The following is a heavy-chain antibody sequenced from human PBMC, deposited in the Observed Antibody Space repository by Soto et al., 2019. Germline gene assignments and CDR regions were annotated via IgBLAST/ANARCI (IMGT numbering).Heavy chain of an antibody. V-gene: IGHV4-61*08. Sequence: SETLSLTCSVSGAFVTSTDYYWTWIRQSPGKELQWIGYISYSGNAHYDPSLASRVSISLDTSTNQFSLSLGSVTAADTAIYYCARQLDSTVFNHWGQGALVTVSS. D-gene: IGHD4-17*01. CDR2: ISYSGNA. J-gene: IGHJ4*02. CDR1: GAFVTSTDYY. CDR3: ARQLDSTVFNH.